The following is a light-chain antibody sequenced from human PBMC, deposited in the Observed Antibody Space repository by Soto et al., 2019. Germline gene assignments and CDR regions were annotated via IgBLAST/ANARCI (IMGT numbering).Light chain of an antibody. Sequence: DIQMTQSPSSLHASVGDRVTITCRASQSITRFLNWYQHKLGRAPKLLIYAASTLQNGVPSRFSGSASGTDFTLTISSLQLEDIATYYCQQTYSSPTFGQGTKVDIK. CDR3: QQTYSSPT. CDR1: QSITRF. CDR2: AAS. V-gene: IGKV1-39*01. J-gene: IGKJ1*01.